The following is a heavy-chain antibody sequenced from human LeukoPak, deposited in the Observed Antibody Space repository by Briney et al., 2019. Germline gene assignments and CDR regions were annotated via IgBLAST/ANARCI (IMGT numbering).Heavy chain of an antibody. CDR2: MNPNSGNT. J-gene: IGHJ1*01. V-gene: IGHV1-8*01. Sequence: ASVKVSCKASGYTFSSHDINWVRQVPGHGLEWLGWMNPNSGNTGYAQKFRGRVAMTRDSSIGTAYLELSSLSSDDTAVYYCVRGDNVVSTAMLLLRYWGQGTLVAVSS. CDR3: VRGDNVVSTAMLLLRY. D-gene: IGHD2-21*02. CDR1: GYTFSSHD.